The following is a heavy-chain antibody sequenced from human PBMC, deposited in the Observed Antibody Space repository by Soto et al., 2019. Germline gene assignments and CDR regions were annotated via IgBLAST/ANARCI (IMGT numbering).Heavy chain of an antibody. J-gene: IGHJ4*02. CDR3: ALALGPTTGLDY. D-gene: IGHD1-26*01. CDR1: GASTVSHYH. CDR2: IFNSGTT. Sequence: TLSLTFSVSGASTVSHYHWTWIRQPPGKGLEWMGYIFNSGTTFYNPSLKSRLSISMDTSGNHFSLELRSVTAADTAVYYCALALGPTTGLDYWGQGNMVSVSS. V-gene: IGHV4-31*02.